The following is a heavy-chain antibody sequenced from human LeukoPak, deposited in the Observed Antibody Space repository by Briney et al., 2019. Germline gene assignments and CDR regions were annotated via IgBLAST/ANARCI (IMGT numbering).Heavy chain of an antibody. CDR1: GFTFSSYA. J-gene: IGHJ5*02. Sequence: PGGSLRLSCAASGFTFSSYAMSWVRQAPGKGLEWVSAISGSGGSTYYADSVKGRFAISRDNSKNTLYLQMNSLRAEDTAVYYCAKDLPLLRFLEWFPPEENWFDPWGQGTLVTVSS. V-gene: IGHV3-23*01. CDR2: ISGSGGST. CDR3: AKDLPLLRFLEWFPPEENWFDP. D-gene: IGHD3-3*01.